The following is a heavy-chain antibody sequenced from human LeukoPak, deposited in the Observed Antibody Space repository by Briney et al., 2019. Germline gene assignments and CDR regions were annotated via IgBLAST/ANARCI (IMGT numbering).Heavy chain of an antibody. CDR3: ARDQAGLDY. Sequence: GGPLRLSCAASGFTFSSYWMSWVRQAPGKGLEWVGNIKQDGSEKYYVDSVKGRFTISRDHAKNSLYRQMNSLRAEDMAVYYCARDQAGLDYWGQGTLVTVSS. V-gene: IGHV3-7*01. CDR1: GFTFSSYW. J-gene: IGHJ4*02. CDR2: IKQDGSEK.